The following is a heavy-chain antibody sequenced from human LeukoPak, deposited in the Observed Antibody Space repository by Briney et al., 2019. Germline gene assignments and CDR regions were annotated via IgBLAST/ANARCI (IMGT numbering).Heavy chain of an antibody. CDR1: GGSITRTNW. Sequence: PSETLSPTCGVSGGSITRTNWWSWVRQPPGQGLEWIGEVSLTGLTNYNPSLSSRVIMALDTSKNHLSLNLTSVTAADTAVYYCTRENGAFSPFGYWGQGTLVTVPS. V-gene: IGHV4-4*02. J-gene: IGHJ4*02. CDR3: TRENGAFSPFGY. D-gene: IGHD2-8*01. CDR2: VSLTGLT.